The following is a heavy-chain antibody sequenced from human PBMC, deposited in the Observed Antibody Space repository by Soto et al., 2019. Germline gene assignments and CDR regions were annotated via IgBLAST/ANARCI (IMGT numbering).Heavy chain of an antibody. CDR2: ISGSGGST. V-gene: IGHV3-23*01. Sequence: GGSLRLSCAASGFTFSSYAMSWVRQAPGKGLEWVSAISGSGGSTYYADSVKGRFTISRDNSKNTLYLQMNGLRAEDTAVYYCAKCGLSAADYCGMDVWGQGTTVSVSS. D-gene: IGHD6-13*01. CDR3: AKCGLSAADYCGMDV. J-gene: IGHJ6*02. CDR1: GFTFSSYA.